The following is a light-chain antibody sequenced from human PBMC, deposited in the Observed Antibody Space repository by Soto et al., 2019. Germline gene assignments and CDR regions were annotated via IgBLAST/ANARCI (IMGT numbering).Light chain of an antibody. CDR1: QSVSSSY. CDR3: QEYNRYV. CDR2: GAS. V-gene: IGKV3-20*01. Sequence: EIVMTQSQATLSVSAGEGATLSFRASQSVSSSYLAWYQQKPGQAPRLLIYGASSRATGIPDRFSGSESGTDFTITIIQPQHEEIATYYCQEYNRYVFGPGTKVDIK. J-gene: IGKJ3*01.